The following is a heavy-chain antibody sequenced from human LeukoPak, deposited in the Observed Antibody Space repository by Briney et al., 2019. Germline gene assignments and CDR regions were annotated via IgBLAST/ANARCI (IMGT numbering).Heavy chain of an antibody. Sequence: PGGSLRLSCAASGFNFGSYSMTWVRQTPGKGLEWVANIKPDGDEKYYVDSVKGRFTISRDNAKNSLYLQMDSLTAEDTALYYCARDPYYYNSGSFAAFDIWGQGTMVTVSS. D-gene: IGHD3-10*01. V-gene: IGHV3-7*01. CDR1: GFNFGSYS. CDR2: IKPDGDEK. J-gene: IGHJ3*02. CDR3: ARDPYYYNSGSFAAFDI.